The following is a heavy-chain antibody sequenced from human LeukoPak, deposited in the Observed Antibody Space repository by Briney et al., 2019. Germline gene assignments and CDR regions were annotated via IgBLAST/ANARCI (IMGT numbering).Heavy chain of an antibody. D-gene: IGHD2-2*01. Sequence: SVKVSCKASGYTFTGYYMHWVRQAPGQGLEWMGGIIPIFGTANYAQKFQGRVTVTADESTSTAYMELSSLRSEDTAVYYCARALIVVVPYYYYMDVWGKGTTVTVSS. CDR2: IIPIFGTA. V-gene: IGHV1-69*13. CDR3: ARALIVVVPYYYYMDV. CDR1: GYTFTGYY. J-gene: IGHJ6*03.